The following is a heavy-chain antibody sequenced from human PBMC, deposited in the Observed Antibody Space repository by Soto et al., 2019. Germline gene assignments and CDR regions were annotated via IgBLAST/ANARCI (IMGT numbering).Heavy chain of an antibody. CDR3: EREGNLREQYNWFDL. Sequence: SETLSLTCTVSGDSLISTHNYWAWLRHLPGKGLEWLGYIYYTGGTYFNPSLRSRLSMSVDTSTNQFSLNLSSVTVADTAVYYCEREGNLREQYNWFDLWGQGTLVTVYS. CDR2: IYYTGGT. J-gene: IGHJ5*02. V-gene: IGHV4-31*03. CDR1: GDSLISTHNY. D-gene: IGHD4-4*01.